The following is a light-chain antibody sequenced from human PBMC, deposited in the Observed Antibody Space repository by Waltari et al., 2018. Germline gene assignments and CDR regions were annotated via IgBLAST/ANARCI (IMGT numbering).Light chain of an antibody. Sequence: EVVMTQSPATLSVFPGEGATLSCRASQTVSSNLAWYQQRPAQAPRLLIFDASTRAPSVPARFSGSGSGTEFTLTIRSLQSEDSAVYYCQQYNRWPPITFGQGTRLEIK. CDR2: DAS. J-gene: IGKJ5*01. V-gene: IGKV3-15*01. CDR1: QTVSSN. CDR3: QQYNRWPPIT.